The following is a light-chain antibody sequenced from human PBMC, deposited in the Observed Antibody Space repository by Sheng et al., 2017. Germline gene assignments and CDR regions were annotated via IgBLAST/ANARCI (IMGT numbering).Light chain of an antibody. CDR3: LQDYNYPFT. Sequence: AIQMTQSPSSLSASVGDRVTITCRASQGIRNGLAWFQQKPGKAPKLLIYAASSLQGGVPSRFGGSGSGTDFTLTISSLQPEDFATYYCLQDYNYPFTFGPGTKVDIK. J-gene: IGKJ3*01. V-gene: IGKV1-6*01. CDR2: AAS. CDR1: QGIRNG.